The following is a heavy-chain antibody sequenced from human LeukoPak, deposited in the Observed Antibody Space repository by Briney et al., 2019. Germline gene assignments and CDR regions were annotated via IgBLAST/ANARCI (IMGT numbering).Heavy chain of an antibody. J-gene: IGHJ1*01. Sequence: GGSLRLSCAASGFTFDDYAMHWVRQAPGKGLEWVSGISWNSGSIGYADSVKGRFTISRDNAKNSLYLQMNSLRAEDTALYYCAKWDVLLWFGEFQHWGQGTLVTVSS. D-gene: IGHD3-10*01. CDR1: GFTFDDYA. V-gene: IGHV3-9*01. CDR3: AKWDVLLWFGEFQH. CDR2: ISWNSGSI.